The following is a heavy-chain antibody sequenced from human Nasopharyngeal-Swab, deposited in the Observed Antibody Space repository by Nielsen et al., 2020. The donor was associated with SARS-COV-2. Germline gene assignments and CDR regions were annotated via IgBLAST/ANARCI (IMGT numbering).Heavy chain of an antibody. CDR1: GITFSDAW. Sequence: GGSLRLSFAVSGITFSDAWMTWVRQAPGKGLEWIGSIRSKRNGGTTNYGSPLEGRFSISRDDSENTVYLQMNDLKTEDTAVYYCARLGSFDQWGQGTLVIVS. CDR3: ARLGSFDQ. J-gene: IGHJ4*02. V-gene: IGHV3-15*01. CDR2: IRSKRNGGTT.